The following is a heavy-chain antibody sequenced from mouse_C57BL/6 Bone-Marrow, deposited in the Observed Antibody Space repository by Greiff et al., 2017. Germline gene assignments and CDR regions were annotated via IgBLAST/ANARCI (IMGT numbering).Heavy chain of an antibody. J-gene: IGHJ2*01. Sequence: VQLQQSGPVLVKPGASVKMSCKASGYTFTDYYMNWVKQSHGKSLEWIGVINPYNGGTSYNQKFKGKATLTVDKSSSTAYMELNSLTSEDSAVYYCARSSDYYGSSYLDYWGQGTTLTVSS. CDR1: GYTFTDYY. D-gene: IGHD1-1*01. CDR2: INPYNGGT. V-gene: IGHV1-19*01. CDR3: ARSSDYYGSSYLDY.